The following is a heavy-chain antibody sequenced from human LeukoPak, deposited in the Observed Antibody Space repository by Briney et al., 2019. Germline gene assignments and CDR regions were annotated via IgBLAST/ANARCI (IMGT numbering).Heavy chain of an antibody. CDR1: GFTFSTYS. CDR2: ISSSSSTI. J-gene: IGHJ4*02. V-gene: IGHV3-48*01. CDR3: ARGYDSSGYLFDY. D-gene: IGHD3-22*01. Sequence: GSLRLSCAASGFTFSTYSMNWVRQAPGKGLEWVSYISSSSSTIYYADSVKGRFTISRDNAKNSLYLQMNSLRAEDTAVYYCARGYDSSGYLFDYWGQGTLVTVSS.